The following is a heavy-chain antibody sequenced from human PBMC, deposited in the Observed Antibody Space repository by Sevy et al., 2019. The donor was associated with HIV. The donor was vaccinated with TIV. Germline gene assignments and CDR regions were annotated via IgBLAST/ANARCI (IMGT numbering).Heavy chain of an antibody. CDR3: AREGQLWFVYYFDN. D-gene: IGHD3-10*01. J-gene: IGHJ4*02. V-gene: IGHV3-21*01. Sequence: GGSLRLSCAASGFTFSSYSMNWVRQAPGKGLEWVSSISSSSSYIYYADSVRGRFAISRDNSKNTLYLQMNSLRPEDTAIYYCAREGQLWFVYYFDNWGQGTLVTVSS. CDR2: ISSSSSYI. CDR1: GFTFSSYS.